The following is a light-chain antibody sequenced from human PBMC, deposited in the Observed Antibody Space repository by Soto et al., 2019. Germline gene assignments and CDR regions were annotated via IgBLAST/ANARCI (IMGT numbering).Light chain of an antibody. CDR3: SGWDDSLSIVI. CDR1: SANIGSNS. CDR2: NND. Sequence: QSVLTQPPSASGTPGQRVTISCSGSSANIGSNSVNWYQQLPGTAPKLLIYNNDQRPSGVPDRFSGSKSGTSGSLAISGLQSEDEADYYCSGWDDSLSIVIFGGGTKVTVL. J-gene: IGLJ2*01. V-gene: IGLV1-44*01.